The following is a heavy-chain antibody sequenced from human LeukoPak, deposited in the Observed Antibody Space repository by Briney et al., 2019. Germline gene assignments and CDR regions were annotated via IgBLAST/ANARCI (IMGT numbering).Heavy chain of an antibody. D-gene: IGHD6-13*01. CDR1: GGSFSGYY. V-gene: IGHV4-34*01. Sequence: PSETLSLTCAVYGGSFSGYYWSWIRQPPGKGLEWIGEINHSGSTNYNPSLKSRVTISVDTSKNQFSLKLSSVTAADTAVYYCARVFAAVAGTWADYWGQGTLVTVSS. CDR3: ARVFAAVAGTWADY. J-gene: IGHJ4*02. CDR2: INHSGST.